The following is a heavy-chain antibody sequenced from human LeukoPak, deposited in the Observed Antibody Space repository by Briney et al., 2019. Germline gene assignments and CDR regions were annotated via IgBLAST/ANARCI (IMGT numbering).Heavy chain of an antibody. CDR3: AREGSLGYCSGGSCYHFDY. J-gene: IGHJ4*02. V-gene: IGHV1-2*02. CDR1: GYTFTGYY. CDR2: INPNSGGT. Sequence: ASVKVSCKASGYTFTGYYMHWVRQAPGQGLEWMGWINPNSGGTNYAQKFQGRVTMTRDTSISTAYMELSRLRSDDTAVYYCAREGSLGYCSGGSCYHFDYWGQGTLVTVSS. D-gene: IGHD2-15*01.